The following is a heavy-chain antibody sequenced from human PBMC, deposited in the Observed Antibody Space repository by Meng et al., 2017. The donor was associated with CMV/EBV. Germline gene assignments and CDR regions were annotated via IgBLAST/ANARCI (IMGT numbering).Heavy chain of an antibody. CDR2: IYYSGST. D-gene: IGHD3-10*01. Sequence: LELQESGPGLVKPSGTLSLTCTVSGGSISSSSYYWGWIRQPPGKGLEWIGSIYYSGSTYYNPSLKSRVTISVDTSKNQFSLKLSSVTAADTAVYYCARGLGFGELLFPFDYWGQGTLVTVSS. V-gene: IGHV4-39*07. CDR1: GGSISSSSYY. CDR3: ARGLGFGELLFPFDY. J-gene: IGHJ4*02.